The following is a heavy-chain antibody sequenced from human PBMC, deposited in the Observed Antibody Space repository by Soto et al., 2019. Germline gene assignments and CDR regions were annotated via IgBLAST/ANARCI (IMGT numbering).Heavy chain of an antibody. CDR1: GGTFSSYA. D-gene: IGHD3-22*01. J-gene: IGHJ4*02. V-gene: IGHV1-69*13. Sequence: ASVKVSCKASGGTFSSYAISWVRQAPGQGLEWMGGIIPIFGTANYAQKFQGRVTITADESTSTAYMELSSLRSEDTAVYYCARGKEGHYYDSSGYYSYWGQGXLVTVS. CDR2: IIPIFGTA. CDR3: ARGKEGHYYDSSGYYSY.